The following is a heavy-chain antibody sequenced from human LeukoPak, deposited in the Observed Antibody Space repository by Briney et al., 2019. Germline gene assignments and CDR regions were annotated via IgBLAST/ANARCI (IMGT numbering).Heavy chain of an antibody. J-gene: IGHJ6*02. Sequence: PGGSLRLSCAASGFTFENHYMSWVRQAPGKGLEWISYIHPSGDSVYYADSVKGRFTISRDNAKTSLNLQMNSLRVEDTAMYYCARGHYGMDVWGQGTTVIVS. CDR3: ARGHYGMDV. V-gene: IGHV3-11*01. CDR1: GFTFENHY. CDR2: IHPSGDSV.